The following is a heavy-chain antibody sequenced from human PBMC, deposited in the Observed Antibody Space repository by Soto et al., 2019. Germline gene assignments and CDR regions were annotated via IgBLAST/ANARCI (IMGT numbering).Heavy chain of an antibody. J-gene: IGHJ4*02. D-gene: IGHD1-26*01. CDR1: GYTFTGYY. CDR2: INPNSGGT. V-gene: IGHV1-2*02. CDR3: ARDGSSGSYRALGLNDY. Sequence: GASVKVSCKASGYTFTGYYMHWVRQAPGQGLEWMGWINPNSGGTNYAQKLQGRVTMTRDTAISTAYMELRRLRSDDTAVYYCARDGSSGSYRALGLNDYWGQGTLVTVSS.